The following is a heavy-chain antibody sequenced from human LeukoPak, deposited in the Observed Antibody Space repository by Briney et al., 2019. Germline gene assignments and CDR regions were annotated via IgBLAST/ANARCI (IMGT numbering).Heavy chain of an antibody. Sequence: GGSLRLSCAASGSTFSSYSMNWVRQAPGKGLQWVSSISSSNSYMYYADSVKGRFTISRDNAKNSLYLQMNSLRAEDTAVYYCARAVHCSGGSCYFDYWGQGTLVTVSS. CDR1: GSTFSSYS. J-gene: IGHJ4*02. CDR3: ARAVHCSGGSCYFDY. CDR2: ISSSNSYM. D-gene: IGHD2-15*01. V-gene: IGHV3-21*01.